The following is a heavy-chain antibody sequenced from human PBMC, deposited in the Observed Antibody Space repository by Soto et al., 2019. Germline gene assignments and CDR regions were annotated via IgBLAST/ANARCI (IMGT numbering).Heavy chain of an antibody. CDR3: AKVTGGGSNSRYYYYGMDV. J-gene: IGHJ6*02. CDR2: ISYDGSNK. V-gene: IGHV3-30*18. CDR1: GFTFSSYG. Sequence: GGSLRLSCAASGFTFSSYGMHWVRQAPGKGLEWVAVISYDGSNKYYADSVKGRFTISRDNSKNTLYLQMNSLRAEDTAVYYCAKVTGGGSNSRYYYYGMDVWGQGTTVTVSS. D-gene: IGHD3-16*01.